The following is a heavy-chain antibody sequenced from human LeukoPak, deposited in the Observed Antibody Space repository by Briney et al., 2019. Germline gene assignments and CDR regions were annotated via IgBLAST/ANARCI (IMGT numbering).Heavy chain of an antibody. V-gene: IGHV3-53*01. CDR3: ARGESTYSSSALDY. CDR1: GFTVSSDY. J-gene: IGHJ4*02. D-gene: IGHD6-13*01. Sequence: GGSLRLSCAASGFTVSSDYMSWVRQAPGKGLEWVSVIYSGGSTYYADSVKGRFTISRDDAKNTLYLQMNSLRAEDTAVYYCARGESTYSSSALDYWGQGSLVTVSS. CDR2: IYSGGST.